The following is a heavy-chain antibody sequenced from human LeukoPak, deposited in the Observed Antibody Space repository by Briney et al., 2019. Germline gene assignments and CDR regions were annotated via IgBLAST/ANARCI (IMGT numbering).Heavy chain of an antibody. CDR2: MSTSGSI. D-gene: IGHD5-18*01. J-gene: IGHJ4*02. Sequence: QSGGSLRLSCAASGFTLSSYTMNWVRQAPGKGLEWVSYMSTSGSISYTDSVKGRFTISRDSAKNTLYLQMNSLRDGDTAVYYCARMIDYNYGYAFDYWGQGTLVTVSS. CDR1: GFTLSSYT. CDR3: ARMIDYNYGYAFDY. V-gene: IGHV3-48*02.